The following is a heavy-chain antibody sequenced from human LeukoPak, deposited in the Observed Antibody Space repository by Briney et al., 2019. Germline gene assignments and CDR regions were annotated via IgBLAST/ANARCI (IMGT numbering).Heavy chain of an antibody. CDR1: GASISSRSNY. V-gene: IGHV3-23*01. CDR2: ISGSGSST. CDR3: AKGITRGTPYYFDY. J-gene: IGHJ4*02. Sequence: PSETLSLTCTVSGASISSRSNYWGWIRQPPGKGLEWVSAISGSGSSTYSADSVKGRFIISRDNSKNTLYLQMNSLRAEDTAVYYCAKGITRGTPYYFDYWGQGTLVIVSS. D-gene: IGHD1-1*01.